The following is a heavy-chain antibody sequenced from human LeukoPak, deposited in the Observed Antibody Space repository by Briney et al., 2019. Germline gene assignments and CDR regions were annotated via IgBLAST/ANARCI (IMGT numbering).Heavy chain of an antibody. J-gene: IGHJ4*02. CDR3: ARLYSSSWYYFDY. Sequence: SETLSLTCTVSGGSISSYYWSWIRQPPGKGLEWIGYIYYSGSTSYNPSLKSRVTISVDTSKNQFSLKLSSVTAADTAVYYCARLYSSSWYYFDYWGQGTLVTVSS. CDR2: IYYSGST. V-gene: IGHV4-59*01. CDR1: GGSISSYY. D-gene: IGHD6-13*01.